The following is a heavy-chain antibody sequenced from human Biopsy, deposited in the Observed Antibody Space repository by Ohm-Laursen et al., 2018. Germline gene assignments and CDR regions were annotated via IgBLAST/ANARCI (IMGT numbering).Heavy chain of an antibody. CDR1: GFIFDNYA. CDR2: ISFNSGTI. J-gene: IGHJ4*02. CDR3: GNYDNGGFFLRH. V-gene: IGHV3-9*01. Sequence: SLRLSRTASGFIFDNYAMHWVRQAPGKGLEWVSTISFNSGTIAYADSVKGRFTISRDNGKNSLYLQMNSLRAEDTAVYYCGNYDNGGFFLRHWGQGTLVTVSS. D-gene: IGHD3-22*01.